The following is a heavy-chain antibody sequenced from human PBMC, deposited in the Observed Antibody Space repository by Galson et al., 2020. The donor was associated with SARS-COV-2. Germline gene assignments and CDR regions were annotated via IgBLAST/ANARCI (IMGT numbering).Heavy chain of an antibody. J-gene: IGHJ5*02. CDR1: GYTLTELS. D-gene: IGHD3-10*01. CDR3: ATAAVRGVTNWFGP. V-gene: IGHV1-24*01. CDR2: FDPEDGET. Sequence: ASVKVSCKVSGYTLTELSMHWVRQAPGNGLEWMGGFDPEDGETIYAQKFQGRVTMTEDTSTDTAYMELSSLRSEDTAVYYCATAAVRGVTNWFGPWGQGTLVTVSS.